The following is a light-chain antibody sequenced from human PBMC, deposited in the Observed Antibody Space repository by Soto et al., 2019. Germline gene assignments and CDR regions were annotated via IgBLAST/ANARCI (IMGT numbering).Light chain of an antibody. J-gene: IGLJ1*01. CDR1: SSDVGGYNY. Sequence: QSALTQPPSASGSPGQSVTISCTGTSSDVGGYNYVSWYQHHPGKAPKLMISEVTNRPSGVPDRFSGSKSGNTASLTVSGLQAEDEADYYCTSYSGSYTPYVFGTGTKVTVL. CDR2: EVT. CDR3: TSYSGSYTPYV. V-gene: IGLV2-8*01.